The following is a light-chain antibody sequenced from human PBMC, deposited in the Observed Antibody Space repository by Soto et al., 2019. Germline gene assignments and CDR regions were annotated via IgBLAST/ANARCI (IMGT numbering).Light chain of an antibody. CDR3: NSFTTTNTYV. CDR1: SSDVGGFDH. J-gene: IGLJ1*01. CDR2: DVS. V-gene: IGLV2-14*03. Sequence: QSALTQPASVSGSPGQSITIPCTGASSDVGGFDHVSWYQQHPGKVPRLLIYDVSSRPSGVSDRFSGSKSGNTASLTISGLQAEDEADYYCNSFTTTNTYVFGTGTKVTVL.